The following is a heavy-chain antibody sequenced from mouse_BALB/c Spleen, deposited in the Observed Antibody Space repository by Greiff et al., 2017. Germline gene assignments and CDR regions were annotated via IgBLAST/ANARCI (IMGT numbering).Heavy chain of an antibody. J-gene: IGHJ2*01. CDR1: GFAFSSYD. CDR3: ARQGGNYVRFDY. CDR2: ISSGGGST. D-gene: IGHD2-1*01. V-gene: IGHV5-12-1*01. Sequence: EVQGVESGGGLVKPGGSLKLSCAASGFAFSSYDMSWVRQTPEKRLEWVAYISSGGGSTYYPDTVKGRFTISRDNAKNTLYLQMSSLKSEDTAMYYCARQGGNYVRFDYWGQGTTLTVSS.